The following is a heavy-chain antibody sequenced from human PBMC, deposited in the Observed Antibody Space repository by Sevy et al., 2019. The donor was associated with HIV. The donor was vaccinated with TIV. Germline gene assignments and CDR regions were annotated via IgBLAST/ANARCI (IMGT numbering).Heavy chain of an antibody. Sequence: ASVKVSCKASGYTFSSYSITWVRQVPGQGLEGMGWIGTSNGHTKYAQNFQGRVTMTADTSTGTVYMELRSLRSDDMAMYYCARRFGLAYAFDIWGRGTSVTVSS. CDR2: IGTSNGHT. CDR1: GYTFSSYS. V-gene: IGHV1-18*03. CDR3: ARRFGLAYAFDI. J-gene: IGHJ3*02. D-gene: IGHD3-9*01.